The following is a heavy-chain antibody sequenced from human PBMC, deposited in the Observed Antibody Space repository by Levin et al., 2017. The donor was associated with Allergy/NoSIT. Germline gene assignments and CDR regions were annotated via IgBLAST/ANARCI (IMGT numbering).Heavy chain of an antibody. Sequence: GGSLRLSCAASGFTFSSYSMNWVRQAPGKGLEWVSSISSSSTYIYYADSVKGRFTISRDNAKNSLYLQMNSLRAEDTAVYYCAKRGYCSGGSCYYPKYFDYWGQGTLVTVSS. CDR2: ISSSSTYI. CDR3: AKRGYCSGGSCYYPKYFDY. J-gene: IGHJ4*02. D-gene: IGHD2-15*01. V-gene: IGHV3-21*01. CDR1: GFTFSSYS.